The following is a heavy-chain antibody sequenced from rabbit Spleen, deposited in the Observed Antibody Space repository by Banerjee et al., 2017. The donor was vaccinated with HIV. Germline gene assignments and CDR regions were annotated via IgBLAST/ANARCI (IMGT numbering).Heavy chain of an antibody. CDR1: GVSFSISSY. D-gene: IGHD2-1*01. V-gene: IGHV1S45*01. Sequence: QEQLVESGGGLVKPGASLTLTCTASGVSFSISSYMCWVRQAPGKGLEWIACIDAGSSTFTYFATWANGRFTISKTSSTTVTLQMTRLTAADTATYFCARGSATMTLVITGYYFNLWGQGTLVTVS. CDR3: ARGSATMTLVITGYYFNL. CDR2: IDAGSSTFT. J-gene: IGHJ4*01.